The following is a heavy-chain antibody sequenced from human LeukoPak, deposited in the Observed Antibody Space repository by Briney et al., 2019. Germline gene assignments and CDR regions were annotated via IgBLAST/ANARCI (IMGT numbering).Heavy chain of an antibody. J-gene: IGHJ4*02. CDR3: ARDRDYFDY. V-gene: IGHV1-69*05. CDR2: IIPIFGTA. Sequence: SVKVSCKASGYTFTGYYMHWVRQAPGQGLEWMGRIIPIFGTANYAQKFQGRVTITTDESTSTAYMELSSLRSEDTAVYYCARDRDYFDYWGQGTLVTVSS. CDR1: GYTFTGYY.